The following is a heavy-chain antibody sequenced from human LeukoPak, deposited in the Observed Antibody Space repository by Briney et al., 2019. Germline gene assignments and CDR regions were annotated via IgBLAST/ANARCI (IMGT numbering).Heavy chain of an antibody. CDR2: IYTSGST. CDR1: GGSISSYY. Sequence: SETLSLTCTVSGGSISSYYWSWIRQPAAKGLEWIGRIYTSGSTNYNASLKSRVSMSVDTSKNQFSLKLSSVTAADTAVFYCARENSGSYREFDYWGQGTLVTVSS. J-gene: IGHJ4*02. V-gene: IGHV4-4*07. D-gene: IGHD1-26*01. CDR3: ARENSGSYREFDY.